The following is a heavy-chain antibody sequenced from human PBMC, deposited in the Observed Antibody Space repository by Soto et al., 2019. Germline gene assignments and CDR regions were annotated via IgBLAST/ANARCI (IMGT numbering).Heavy chain of an antibody. V-gene: IGHV3-30*18. D-gene: IGHD6-19*01. J-gene: IGHJ5*02. CDR3: AKDWSIAVAGIGWFDP. CDR2: ISYDGSNK. Sequence: GGSLRLSCAASGFTFSSYGMHWVRQSPGKGLEWVAVISYDGSNKYYADSVKGRFTISRDNSKNTLYLQMNSLRAEDTAVYYCAKDWSIAVAGIGWFDPWGQGTLVTVSS. CDR1: GFTFSSYG.